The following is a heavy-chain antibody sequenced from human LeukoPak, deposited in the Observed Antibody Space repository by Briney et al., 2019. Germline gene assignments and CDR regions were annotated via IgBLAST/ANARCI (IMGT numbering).Heavy chain of an antibody. CDR2: IWYDEDAK. V-gene: IGHV3-33*01. Sequence: GGSLRLSCAASGFTFSDCHFHWVRQAPGKGLDWVALIWYDEDAKFYADSVKGRFTISRDNSKDTLYLQMNSLGVEDTAVYYCARERGGDAFDIWGQGTMVTVSS. J-gene: IGHJ3*02. CDR1: GFTFSDCH. CDR3: ARERGGDAFDI. D-gene: IGHD2-15*01.